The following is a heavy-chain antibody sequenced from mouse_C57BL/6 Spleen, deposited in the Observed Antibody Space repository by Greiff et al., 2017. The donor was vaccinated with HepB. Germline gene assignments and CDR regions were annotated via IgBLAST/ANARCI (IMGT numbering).Heavy chain of an antibody. D-gene: IGHD2-4*01. CDR3: ARRAIYYDYHFDY. Sequence: EVQLVESGGGLVKPGGSLKLSCAASGFTFSDYGMHWVRQAPEKGLEWVAYISSGSSTIYYADTVKGRFTISRDNAKNTLFLQMTSLRSEDTAMYYCARRAIYYDYHFDYWGQGTTLTVSS. CDR1: GFTFSDYG. J-gene: IGHJ2*01. CDR2: ISSGSSTI. V-gene: IGHV5-17*01.